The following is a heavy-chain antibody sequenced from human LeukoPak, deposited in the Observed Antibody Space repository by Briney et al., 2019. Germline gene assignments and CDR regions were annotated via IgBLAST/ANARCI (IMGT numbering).Heavy chain of an antibody. Sequence: PGGSLRLSCAASGFIVSNNYMSWVRQAPGKGLEWVSVIYNDGSTHYTDSAKGRFTISKDNSKNTLYLQMNDLSAEDTAVYYCARDREEVTARAQMDVWGKGTTVTVSS. D-gene: IGHD2-21*02. V-gene: IGHV3-53*01. CDR3: ARDREEVTARAQMDV. CDR1: GFIVSNNY. CDR2: IYNDGST. J-gene: IGHJ6*04.